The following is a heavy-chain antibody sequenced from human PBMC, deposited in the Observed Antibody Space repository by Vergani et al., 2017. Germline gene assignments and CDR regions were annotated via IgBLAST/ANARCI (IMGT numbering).Heavy chain of an antibody. CDR3: ARTTTTVTTFNWFDP. D-gene: IGHD4-17*01. CDR2: IYPGDSDT. Sequence: EVQLVQSGAEVKKPGESLKISCKGSGYSFTSYCIGWVRQMPGKGLEWMGIIYPGDSDTRYSPSFQGQVTISADKSISTAYLQWSSLKASDTAMYYCARTTTTVTTFNWFDPWGQGTLVTVSS. J-gene: IGHJ5*02. V-gene: IGHV5-51*01. CDR1: GYSFTSYC.